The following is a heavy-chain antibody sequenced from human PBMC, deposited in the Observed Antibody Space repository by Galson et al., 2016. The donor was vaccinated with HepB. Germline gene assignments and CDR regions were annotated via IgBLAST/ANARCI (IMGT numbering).Heavy chain of an antibody. CDR3: RMVGAALNPDY. V-gene: IGHV3-15*01. J-gene: IGHJ4*02. CDR1: GFTFSDAW. CDR2: IKSKTYAGTA. Sequence: SGFTFSDAWMSWVRQAPGKGLEWVGRIKSKTYAGTADYTAPVKGRFTISRDDPKNMVYPQMNSLNTEDTAVYYCRMVGAALNPDYWGQRTQVTVSS. D-gene: IGHD2-15*01.